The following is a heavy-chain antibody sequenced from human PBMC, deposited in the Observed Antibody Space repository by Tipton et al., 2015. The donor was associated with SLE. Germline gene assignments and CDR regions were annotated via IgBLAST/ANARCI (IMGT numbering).Heavy chain of an antibody. D-gene: IGHD6-19*01. CDR2: IYYIGNT. Sequence: LRLSCSVSGGSISSSSYYWGWIRQPPGKGLEWIGYIYYIGNTNYHPSLKSRVTISVDTSKNQFSLTLSSVTAADTAVYYCARDSRVAAVGMDVWVQGSSVTVSS. V-gene: IGHV4-61*01. CDR3: ARDSRVAAVGMDV. CDR1: GGSISSSSYY. J-gene: IGHJ6*02.